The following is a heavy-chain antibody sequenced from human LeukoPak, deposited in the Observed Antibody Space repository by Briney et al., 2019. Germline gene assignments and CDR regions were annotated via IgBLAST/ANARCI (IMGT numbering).Heavy chain of an antibody. Sequence: SETLSLTCTVSGGSISSYYWSWIRQPPGKGLEWIGYIYHSGSTYYNPSLKSRVTISVDRSKNQFSLKLSSVTAADTAVYYCARDLRRAGDWYFDYWGQGTLVTVSS. V-gene: IGHV4-59*12. D-gene: IGHD2-21*01. CDR3: ARDLRRAGDWYFDY. CDR2: IYHSGST. CDR1: GGSISSYY. J-gene: IGHJ4*02.